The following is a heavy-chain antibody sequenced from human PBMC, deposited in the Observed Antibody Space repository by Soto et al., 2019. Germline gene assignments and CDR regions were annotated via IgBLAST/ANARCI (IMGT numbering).Heavy chain of an antibody. J-gene: IGHJ6*02. CDR1: GFTFDDYA. CDR2: LSWNGDYT. Sequence: EVQLVESGGGLVQPGRSLRLSCAVSGFTFDDYAMHWVRQAPGKGLEWVSGLSWNGDYTGYADSVKGRFTISRDNTKNSLYLQMTSLRAEDTALYYCAKGTRSSYYYGMDVWGQGTKVTVSS. D-gene: IGHD6-6*01. CDR3: AKGTRSSYYYGMDV. V-gene: IGHV3-9*01.